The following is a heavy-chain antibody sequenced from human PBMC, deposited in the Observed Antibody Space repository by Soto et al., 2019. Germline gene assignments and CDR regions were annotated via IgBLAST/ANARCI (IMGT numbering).Heavy chain of an antibody. J-gene: IGHJ3*02. CDR3: ARRPDAFAI. CDR2: ISGDGLST. V-gene: IGHV3-23*01. Sequence: EVQLLESGGGLVQPGGSLRLSSAGSGSTFTDFTMTWVRKAPGKGLEWVSAISGDGLSTYYAGSVKGRFTISRDNSKTTLYLQMNSLRAEDTAVYYCARRPDAFAIWGRGTMVTVSS. CDR1: GSTFTDFT.